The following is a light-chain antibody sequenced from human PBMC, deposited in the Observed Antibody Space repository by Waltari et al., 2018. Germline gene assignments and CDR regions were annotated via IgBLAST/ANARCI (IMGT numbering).Light chain of an antibody. CDR2: KAP. CDR3: QQYTTFPT. V-gene: IGKV1-5*03. Sequence: DIQMSQSPSTLSASVGDGVTITCRASQSIGSWLAWDQQKPGKAPKLLIYKAPSLEGGVPSIFSGRGSGTDFTFTISSLQPDDFAVYFCQQYTTFPTFGPGTKVDI. CDR1: QSIGSW. J-gene: IGKJ3*01.